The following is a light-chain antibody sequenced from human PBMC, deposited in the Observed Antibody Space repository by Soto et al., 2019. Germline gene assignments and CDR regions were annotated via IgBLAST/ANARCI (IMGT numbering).Light chain of an antibody. CDR3: QQFGSSPIT. Sequence: EIVLTQSPGTLSLSPGERATLSCRASQSVSSSYLAWYQQKPGQAPRLLIYGASSRATGIPDRFSGSGSGTDFTLTISRLEPEDYALYYCQQFGSSPITFGQGTRLEIK. CDR2: GAS. CDR1: QSVSSSY. J-gene: IGKJ5*01. V-gene: IGKV3-20*01.